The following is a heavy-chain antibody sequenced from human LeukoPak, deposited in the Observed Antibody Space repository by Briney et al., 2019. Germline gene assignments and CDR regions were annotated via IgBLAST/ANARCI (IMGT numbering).Heavy chain of an antibody. J-gene: IGHJ3*02. Sequence: PSETLSLTCAVYGGSFSGYYWSWIRQPPGKGLEWIGEINHSGSTNYNPSLKSRVTISVDTSKNQFSLKLSSVTAADTAVYYCASGVLRGFDAFDIWGQGTVVTVPS. V-gene: IGHV4-34*01. CDR1: GGSFSGYY. CDR3: ASGVLRGFDAFDI. D-gene: IGHD4-23*01. CDR2: INHSGST.